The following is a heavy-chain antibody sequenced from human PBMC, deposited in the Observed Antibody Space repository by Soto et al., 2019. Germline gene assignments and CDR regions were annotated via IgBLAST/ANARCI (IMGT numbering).Heavy chain of an antibody. CDR1: GFTFSSYE. V-gene: IGHV3-48*03. D-gene: IGHD3-16*01. Sequence: PGGSLRLSCAASGFTFSSYEMNWVRQAPGKGLEWVSYISSSGSTIYYADSVKGRFTISRDNAKNSLYLQMNSLRAEDTAVYYCARVWARYGAGPRIDYWGQGTLVTVSS. CDR3: ARVWARYGAGPRIDY. CDR2: ISSSGSTI. J-gene: IGHJ4*02.